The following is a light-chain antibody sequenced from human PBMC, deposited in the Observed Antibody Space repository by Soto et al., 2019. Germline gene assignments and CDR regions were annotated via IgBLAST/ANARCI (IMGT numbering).Light chain of an antibody. Sequence: EIVLTQSPDTLSLSPGERAILSCRASQSVSSSYLAWYQQKPGQAPRLLIYGASSRATGVPDRFSGSGSGAYFTITISRLEPEDSAVYFCQQYGNSRTFGQGTKVEIK. V-gene: IGKV3-20*01. CDR3: QQYGNSRT. CDR2: GAS. CDR1: QSVSSSY. J-gene: IGKJ1*01.